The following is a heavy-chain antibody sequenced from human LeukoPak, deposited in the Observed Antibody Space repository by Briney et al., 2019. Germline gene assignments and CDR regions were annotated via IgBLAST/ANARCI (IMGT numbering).Heavy chain of an antibody. CDR2: INQDGSQK. J-gene: IGHJ6*02. Sequence: GGSLRLSCAASGFTFSNYWMNWVRQAPGKGLEWVANINQDGSQKYCVDSVKGRFTISRDNAKNSVYLQMNSLRAEDTAVYYCARAMDVWGQGTAVTVSS. V-gene: IGHV3-7*01. CDR3: ARAMDV. CDR1: GFTFSNYW.